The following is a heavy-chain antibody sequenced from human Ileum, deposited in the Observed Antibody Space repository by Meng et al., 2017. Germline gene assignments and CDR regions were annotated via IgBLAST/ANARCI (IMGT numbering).Heavy chain of an antibody. D-gene: IGHD3-10*01. Sequence: SKTLSLTCTVSGGSISSGSYYWNWVRQSAGKGLEWIGRIYTSGSTNYSPSLRSRVTISVDTSKNQFSLTLSSVTAADTAMYYCTRGIHYDSGNHAYWGQGTLVTVSS. J-gene: IGHJ4*02. V-gene: IGHV4-61*02. CDR1: GGSISSGSYY. CDR3: TRGIHYDSGNHAY. CDR2: IYTSGST.